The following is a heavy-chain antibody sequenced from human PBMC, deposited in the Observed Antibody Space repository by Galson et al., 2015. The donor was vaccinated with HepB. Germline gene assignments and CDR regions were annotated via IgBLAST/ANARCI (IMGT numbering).Heavy chain of an antibody. D-gene: IGHD4-17*01. Sequence: SLRLSCAASGFTFSSHGMHWVRQAPGKGLEWVAVISCDGSNKYYADSVKGRFTISRDNSKNTLYLQMNSLRAEDTAVYYCARGDYGDYEDWGQGTLVTVSS. V-gene: IGHV3-30*03. CDR2: ISCDGSNK. J-gene: IGHJ4*02. CDR3: ARGDYGDYED. CDR1: GFTFSSHG.